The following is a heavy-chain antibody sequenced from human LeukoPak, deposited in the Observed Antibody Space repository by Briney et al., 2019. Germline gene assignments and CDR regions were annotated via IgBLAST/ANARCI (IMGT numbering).Heavy chain of an antibody. V-gene: IGHV3-23*01. CDR2: ISGRGDTS. CDR3: AKDLAFCASGNYFDH. CDR1: GFTFSNFA. Sequence: GGSLRLSCGASGFTFSNFAFSWVRHAPGKGLEWVSSISGRGDTSYYADSVKGRFRVSRDNSKNTLSLHMNSLRVEDTAVYYCAKDLAFCASGNYFDHWGQGTLVTVSS. D-gene: IGHD3-10*01. J-gene: IGHJ4*02.